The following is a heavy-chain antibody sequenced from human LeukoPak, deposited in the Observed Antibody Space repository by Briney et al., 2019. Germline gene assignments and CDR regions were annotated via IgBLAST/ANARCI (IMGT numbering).Heavy chain of an antibody. D-gene: IGHD5-18*01. V-gene: IGHV4-59*02. CDR3: ASLSTARAFDI. Sequence: SETLSLTCTVSGGSVSDYYWSWIRQSPGKGLEWIGYIYYTETSYNPSLKSRVTISADTSKNQFSLKLSSVTAADTAVYYCASLSTARAFDIWGQGTMVTVSS. CDR2: IYYTET. J-gene: IGHJ3*02. CDR1: GGSVSDYY.